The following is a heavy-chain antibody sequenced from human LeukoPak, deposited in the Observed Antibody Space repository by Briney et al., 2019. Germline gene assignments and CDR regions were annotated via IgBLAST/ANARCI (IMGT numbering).Heavy chain of an antibody. D-gene: IGHD2-15*01. CDR3: ARMSRGTPFGIYAFDI. Sequence: GESLKISCKGSGYSFTSYWIGWVRQMPGKGLEWMGIIYPGDSDTRYSPSFQGQVTISADKSISTAYLQWSSLKASDTAMYYCARMSRGTPFGIYAFDIWGQGTMVTVSS. J-gene: IGHJ3*02. CDR2: IYPGDSDT. CDR1: GYSFTSYW. V-gene: IGHV5-51*01.